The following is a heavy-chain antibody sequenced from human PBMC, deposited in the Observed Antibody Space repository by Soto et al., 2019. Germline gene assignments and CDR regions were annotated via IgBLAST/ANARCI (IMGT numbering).Heavy chain of an antibody. J-gene: IGHJ5*02. V-gene: IGHV3-7*01. CDR1: GFTFSDSW. Sequence: GGSLRLSCTASGFTFSDSWMTWVRQAPGKGLEWVARIKPDESEKRYADSVKGRFSISRDNAKNSMYLQMDSLRGEDTAVYYCVRGGSNYASWGQGTLVTVSS. CDR2: IKPDESEK. CDR3: VRGGSNYAS. D-gene: IGHD4-4*01.